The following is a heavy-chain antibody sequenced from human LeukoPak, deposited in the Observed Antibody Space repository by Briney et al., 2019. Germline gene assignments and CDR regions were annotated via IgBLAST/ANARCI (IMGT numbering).Heavy chain of an antibody. CDR1: GFTLSSYA. D-gene: IGHD3-3*01. CDR3: ARDMATADDFNWFDH. J-gene: IGHJ5*02. V-gene: IGHV3-23*01. Sequence: PGGSLRLSCAASGFTLSSYAMRWVRQARGKGLEWVSAIIRSGGRTYYSDSLNGRFTISRDHSKNTLYLQINSLRAEDTAVYYCARDMATADDFNWFDHWGQGTLVTVSS. CDR2: IIRSGGRT.